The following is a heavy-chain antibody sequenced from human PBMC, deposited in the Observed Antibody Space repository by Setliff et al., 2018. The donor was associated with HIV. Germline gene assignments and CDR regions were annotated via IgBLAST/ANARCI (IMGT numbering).Heavy chain of an antibody. CDR3: ATLSSNWHLDY. CDR2: ISYDGSDK. Sequence: GGSLRLSCAASGFTFSDYVMYWVRQAPGKGLEWVAVISYDGSDKYYADSVKGRFTISRDNSKNTVYLQMNSLRAEDTAVYYCATLSSNWHLDYWGQGTLVTVSS. CDR1: GFTFSDYV. J-gene: IGHJ4*02. D-gene: IGHD6-13*01. V-gene: IGHV3-30*04.